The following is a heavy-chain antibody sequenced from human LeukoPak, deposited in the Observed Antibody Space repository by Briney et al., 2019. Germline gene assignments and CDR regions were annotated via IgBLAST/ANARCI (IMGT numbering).Heavy chain of an antibody. J-gene: IGHJ5*02. Sequence: SSETLSLTCTVSGASISSNTYFWGWFRQPPGKGLEWIENIDYSGTTYYNSSLKSRVTISVDTPKNQFSLKLTDVSAADTAVYHCARVGRTTKKFDPWGQGTLVTVSS. CDR3: ARVGRTTKKFDP. CDR1: GASISSNTYF. CDR2: IDYSGTT. D-gene: IGHD1-26*01. V-gene: IGHV4-39*01.